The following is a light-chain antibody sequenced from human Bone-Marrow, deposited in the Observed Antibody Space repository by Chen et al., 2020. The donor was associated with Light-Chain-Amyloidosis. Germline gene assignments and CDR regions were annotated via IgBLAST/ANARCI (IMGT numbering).Light chain of an antibody. Sequence: DIQMTQSPSSLSASVGDRVTITCRASQNSNSYLNWYQQKPGQPPKLLIYTPSNLQSGVPSRFSGSRSVTDFTLTINCLQPEDFATYYGQPSYQFIITVGQGTQLDIK. J-gene: IGKJ2*01. CDR1: QNSNSY. V-gene: IGKV1-39*01. CDR2: TPS. CDR3: QPSYQFIIT.